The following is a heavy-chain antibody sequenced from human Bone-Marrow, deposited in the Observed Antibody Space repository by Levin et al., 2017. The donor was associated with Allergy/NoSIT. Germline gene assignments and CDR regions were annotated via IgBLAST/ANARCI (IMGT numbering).Heavy chain of an antibody. CDR3: ARSVNFDY. Sequence: GESLKISCAASGFTFSSYSMNWVRQAPGKGLEWVSYISSSSSTIYYADSVKGRFTISRDNAKNSLYLQMNSLRAEDTAVYYCARSVNFDYWGQGTLVTVSS. J-gene: IGHJ4*02. V-gene: IGHV3-48*01. CDR2: ISSSSSTI. CDR1: GFTFSSYS.